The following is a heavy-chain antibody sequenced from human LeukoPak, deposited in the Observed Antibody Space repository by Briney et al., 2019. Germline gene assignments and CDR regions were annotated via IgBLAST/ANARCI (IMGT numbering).Heavy chain of an antibody. CDR2: IWYDGINK. V-gene: IGHV3-33*03. CDR3: AKDMRVLD. J-gene: IGHJ4*02. Sequence: GGSLRLSCVASGFTFDTYGMHWVRQAPGKGLEWVGVIWYDGINKFYGGSVKGRFTISRDNSKNTLYLQMNSLRREDSAVYYCAKDMRVLDWGQGTLVTVSS. CDR1: GFTFDTYG. D-gene: IGHD3-16*02.